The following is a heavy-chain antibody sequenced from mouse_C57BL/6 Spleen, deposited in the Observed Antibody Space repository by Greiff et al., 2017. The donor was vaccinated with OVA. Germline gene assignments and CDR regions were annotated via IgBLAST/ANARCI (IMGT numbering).Heavy chain of an antibody. Sequence: VQLQQSGAELVRPGSSVKMSCKTSGYTFTSYGINWVKQRPGQGLEWIGYIYIGNGYTEYNEKFKGKATLTSDTSSSTAYMQLSSLTSEDSAISYCARGELITTPSFDYWGQGTTLTVSS. V-gene: IGHV1-58*01. CDR3: ARGELITTPSFDY. CDR1: GYTFTSYG. J-gene: IGHJ2*01. D-gene: IGHD1-1*01. CDR2: IYIGNGYT.